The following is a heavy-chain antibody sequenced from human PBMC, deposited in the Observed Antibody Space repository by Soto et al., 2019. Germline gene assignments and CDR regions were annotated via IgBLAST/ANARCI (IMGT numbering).Heavy chain of an antibody. CDR2: INAIIGIT. D-gene: IGHD3-22*01. CDR1: GYTFTSYA. CDR3: ARDSTSSGYYYPFDY. Sequence: GASVKVSCKASGYTFTSYAMHWVRQAPGQRLEWMGRINAIIGITNYAQKFQGRVTITADKSTSTAYMELSSLRSEDTAVYYCARDSTSSGYYYPFDYWGQGTLVTVSS. J-gene: IGHJ4*02. V-gene: IGHV1-3*01.